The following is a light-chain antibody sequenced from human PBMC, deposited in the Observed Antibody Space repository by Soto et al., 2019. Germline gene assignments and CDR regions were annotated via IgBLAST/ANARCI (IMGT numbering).Light chain of an antibody. V-gene: IGLV1-44*01. Sequence: QSVLTQPPSASGTPGQRVTISCSGSSSNIGSNTVNWYQQLPGTAPKRLIYSNNQRPSGVPDRFSGSKSGTSASLAISGLQAEDEADYYCAACDDSLNGVVFGGGTKLTVL. CDR1: SSNIGSNT. CDR3: AACDDSLNGVV. J-gene: IGLJ2*01. CDR2: SNN.